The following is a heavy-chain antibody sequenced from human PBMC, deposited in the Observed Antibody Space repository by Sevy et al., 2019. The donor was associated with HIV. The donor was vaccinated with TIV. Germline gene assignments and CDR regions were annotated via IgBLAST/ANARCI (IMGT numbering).Heavy chain of an antibody. Sequence: GGSLRLSCAASGFTFSSYAMHWVRQAPGKGLEWVAVISYGGSNKYYADSVKGRFTISSDNSKNTLYLQMNSLRAEDTAVYYCARDRAAGNYYYFGMDVWGQGTTVTVSS. CDR2: ISYGGSNK. J-gene: IGHJ6*02. CDR1: GFTFSSYA. CDR3: ARDRAAGNYYYFGMDV. D-gene: IGHD6-13*01. V-gene: IGHV3-30-3*01.